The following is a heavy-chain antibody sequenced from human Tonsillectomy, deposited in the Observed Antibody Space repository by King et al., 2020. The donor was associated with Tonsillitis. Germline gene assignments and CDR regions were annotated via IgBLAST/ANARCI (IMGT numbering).Heavy chain of an antibody. Sequence: QLQESGPGLVKPSQTLSLTCTVSGVSISTGGHYWSWIRQHPGKGLEWIAYIGYTGRTYYNPSLKSRGTISVDTSKNQFSLQLSSVTAADSAVYYCAGSGATFDYWGQGTLVAVSS. CDR3: AGSGATFDY. D-gene: IGHD2-15*01. CDR2: IGYTGRT. J-gene: IGHJ4*02. CDR1: GVSISTGGHY. V-gene: IGHV4-31*03.